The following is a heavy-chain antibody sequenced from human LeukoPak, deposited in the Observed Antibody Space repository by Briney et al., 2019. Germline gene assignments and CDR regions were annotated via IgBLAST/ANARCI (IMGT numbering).Heavy chain of an antibody. V-gene: IGHV7-4-1*02. CDR1: GYTFTSYA. D-gene: IGHD3-22*01. Sequence: ASVKVSCKASGYTFTSYAMNWVRQAPGQGLEWMGWINTNTGNPTYAQGFTGRFVFSLDTSVSTTYLQISNLKAEDIAVYYCARVVRGSSAYRYYFDYWGQGTLVTVSS. CDR3: ARVVRGSSAYRYYFDY. CDR2: INTNTGNP. J-gene: IGHJ4*02.